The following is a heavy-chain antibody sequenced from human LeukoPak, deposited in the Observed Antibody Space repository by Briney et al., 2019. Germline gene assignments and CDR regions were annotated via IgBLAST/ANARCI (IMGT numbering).Heavy chain of an antibody. CDR2: INPRGGST. J-gene: IGHJ4*02. D-gene: IGHD3-10*01. CDR1: GYILTNYY. V-gene: IGHV1-46*01. Sequence: ASVKVSCKASGYILTNYYMHWVRQAPGQGLEWMGIINPRGGSTTYAQKFQGRVTMTRDTSTSTVYMELSSLRSEDTAVYYCARDHGSAYYRAPRHWGQGTLVTVSS. CDR3: ARDHGSAYYRAPRH.